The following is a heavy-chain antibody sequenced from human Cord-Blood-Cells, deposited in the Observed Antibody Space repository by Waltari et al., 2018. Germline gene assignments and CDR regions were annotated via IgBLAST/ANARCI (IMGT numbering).Heavy chain of an antibody. Sequence: QVQLQQWGAGPLKPSATRSLTCAVYRGSFSGHYWTWIRQPQGKGLEWIGEINHSGRTNYNPSLKSRVTISVDTSKNQFSLKLSSVTAADTAVYYCARGLPSFDYWGQGTLVTVSS. CDR2: INHSGRT. V-gene: IGHV4-34*01. J-gene: IGHJ4*02. CDR3: ARGLPSFDY. CDR1: RGSFSGHY.